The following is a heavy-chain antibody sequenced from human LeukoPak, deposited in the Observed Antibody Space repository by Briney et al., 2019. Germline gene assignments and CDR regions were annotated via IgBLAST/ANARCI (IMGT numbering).Heavy chain of an antibody. J-gene: IGHJ6*03. CDR1: EFTFSSYG. D-gene: IGHD3-22*01. CDR2: IRYDGSNK. CDR3: AKTGSGYYYYYYYMDV. V-gene: IGHV3-30*02. Sequence: GGSLRLSCEASEFTFSSYGMHWVRQAPGKGLGWVAFIRYDGSNKYYADSVKGRFTISRDNSKNTLYLQMNSLRAEDTAVYYCAKTGSGYYYYYYYMDVWGKGTTVTISS.